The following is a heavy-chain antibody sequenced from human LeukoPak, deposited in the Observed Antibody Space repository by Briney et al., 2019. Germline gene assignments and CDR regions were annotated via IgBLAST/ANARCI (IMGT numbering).Heavy chain of an antibody. J-gene: IGHJ6*03. V-gene: IGHV4-59*01. CDR2: IYYSGST. CDR1: GGSISSYY. CDR3: ARRLYCSSTSCFLGPYPRRSEYYYYMDV. D-gene: IGHD2-2*01. Sequence: SETLSLTCTVSGGSISSYYWSWIRQPPGKGLEWIGYIYYSGSTNYNPSLKSRVTISVDTSKNQFSLKLSSVTAADTAVYYCARRLYCSSTSCFLGPYPRRSEYYYYMDVWGKGTTVTVPS.